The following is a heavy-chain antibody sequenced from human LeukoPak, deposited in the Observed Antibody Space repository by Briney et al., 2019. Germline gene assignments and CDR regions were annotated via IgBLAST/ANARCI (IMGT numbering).Heavy chain of an antibody. CDR1: GGSISSSSYY. CDR3: ARQYSSGWYGGYYYGMDV. D-gene: IGHD6-19*01. Sequence: PSETLSLTCTVSGGSISSSSYYWGWIRQPPGKGLEWIGSIYYSGSTYYNPSLKSRVTISVDTSKNQFSLKLSSVTAADTAVYYCARQYSSGWYGGYYYGMDVWGQGATVTVSS. V-gene: IGHV4-39*01. J-gene: IGHJ6*02. CDR2: IYYSGST.